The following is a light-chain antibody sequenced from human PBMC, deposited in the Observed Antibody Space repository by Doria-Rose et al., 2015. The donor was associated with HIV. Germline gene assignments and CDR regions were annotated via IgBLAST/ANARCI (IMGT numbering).Light chain of an antibody. CDR3: QQRSNWPPIFT. V-gene: IGKV3-11*01. J-gene: IGKJ3*01. CDR2: GAS. Sequence: EIVLTQSPATLSLSPGERATLSCRASQSVSSNLAWYQQKPGQAPRLLIYGASNRATGIPARFSGSGSGTDSTLTISSLEPEDFAVYFCQQRSNWPPIFTFGPGTKVDI. CDR1: QSVSSN.